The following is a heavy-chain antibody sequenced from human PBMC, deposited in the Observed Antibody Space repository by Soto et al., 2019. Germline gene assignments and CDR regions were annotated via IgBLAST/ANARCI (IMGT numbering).Heavy chain of an antibody. CDR3: VRDDIGLGIDY. D-gene: IGHD1-26*01. V-gene: IGHV3-11*04. Sequence: GGSLRLSCAASVFTFSYYYMSWIRQAPGKWLEWFSYISISGSTIXXADSVKGRXTISRYNSKNTXYLQMXSLRAEDTAVYYCVRDDIGLGIDYWRLGTLVTVSS. CDR1: VFTFSYYY. CDR2: ISISGSTI. J-gene: IGHJ4*02.